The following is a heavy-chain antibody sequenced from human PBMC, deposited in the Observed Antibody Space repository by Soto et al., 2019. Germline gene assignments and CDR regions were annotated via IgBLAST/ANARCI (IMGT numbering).Heavy chain of an antibody. V-gene: IGHV1-18*04. D-gene: IGHD4-4*01. CDR3: ARGRHRNPDY. Sequence: GASVKVSCKTSGYTFTNFGITWVRQAPGQGLEWVGKIRGYNGDTNYAPKLQGRVTMTTDTSTSTAYLELRTLRSDDTAVYYCARGRHRNPDYWGQGTLVTVSS. CDR1: GYTFTNFG. CDR2: IRGYNGDT. J-gene: IGHJ4*02.